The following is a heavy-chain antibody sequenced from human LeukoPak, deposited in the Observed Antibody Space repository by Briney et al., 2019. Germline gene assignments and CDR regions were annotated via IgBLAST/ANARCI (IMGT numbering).Heavy chain of an antibody. D-gene: IGHD5-12*01. J-gene: IGHJ4*02. Sequence: PSETLSLTCTVSGGSISSSSYYWSWIRQPPGKGLEWIGYIYYSGSTNYNPSLKSRVTISVDTSKNQFSLKLSSVTAADTAVYYCARARGYWEPVDYWGQGTLVTVSS. CDR3: ARARGYWEPVDY. V-gene: IGHV4-61*05. CDR1: GGSISSSSYY. CDR2: IYYSGST.